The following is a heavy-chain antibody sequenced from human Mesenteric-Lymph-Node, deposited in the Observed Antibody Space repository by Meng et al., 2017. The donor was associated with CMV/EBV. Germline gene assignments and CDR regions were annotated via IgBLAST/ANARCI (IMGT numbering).Heavy chain of an antibody. CDR2: FYQSGNT. CDR3: AGGARAAAGSAKGADWYFDL. D-gene: IGHD6-13*01. J-gene: IGHJ2*01. CDR1: GCTF. V-gene: IGHV4-4*02. Sequence: GCTFWSCVRQSPGQGLGWVVEFYQSGNTNYSPSLKSRVPMSVDKSTNQFSLKLGSVTATDTAVYYCAGGARAAAGSAKGADWYFDLWGRGTLVTVSS.